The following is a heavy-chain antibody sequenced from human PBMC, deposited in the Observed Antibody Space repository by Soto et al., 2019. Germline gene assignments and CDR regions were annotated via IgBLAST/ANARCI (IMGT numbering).Heavy chain of an antibody. CDR1: GFTFTSYW. J-gene: IGHJ6*02. Sequence: PGGTLRLCCVASGFTFTSYWMSWVRQAPGKGLEWVANIKGDGSEKRYVDSVKGRLTISRDNAKNSVYLQMNSLRVEDTALYYCGRDEVRNGVGVWGQGTTVTVSS. CDR2: IKGDGSEK. V-gene: IGHV3-7*01. CDR3: GRDEVRNGVGV.